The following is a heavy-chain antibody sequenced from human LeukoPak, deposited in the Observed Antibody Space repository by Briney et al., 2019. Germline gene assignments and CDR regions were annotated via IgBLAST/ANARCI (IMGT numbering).Heavy chain of an antibody. CDR2: IYSGGST. Sequence: GGSLRLSCAASGFTFSSKYMSWVGQAPGKGLEWVSVIYSGGSTYYADSVKGRFTISRDNSKNTLYLQMNSLKAEDTAVYYCARVYGSYYEGNWFDPWGQGTLVTVSS. V-gene: IGHV3-53*01. J-gene: IGHJ5*02. CDR1: GFTFSSKY. CDR3: ARVYGSYYEGNWFDP. D-gene: IGHD1-26*01.